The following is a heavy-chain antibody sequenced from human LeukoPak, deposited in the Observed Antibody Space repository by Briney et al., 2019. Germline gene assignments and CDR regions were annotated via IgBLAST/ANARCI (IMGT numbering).Heavy chain of an antibody. CDR3: AREEYCSSTSCYRFDY. CDR2: IIPIFGTA. CDR1: GGTFSSYA. Sequence: GASVKVSCKASGGTFSSYAISWVRQAPGQGLEWMGGIIPIFGTANYAQKFQGRVTITADESTSTAYMELSSLRSEDTAVYYCAREEYCSSTSCYRFDYWGQGTLVTVSS. V-gene: IGHV1-69*13. D-gene: IGHD2-2*01. J-gene: IGHJ4*02.